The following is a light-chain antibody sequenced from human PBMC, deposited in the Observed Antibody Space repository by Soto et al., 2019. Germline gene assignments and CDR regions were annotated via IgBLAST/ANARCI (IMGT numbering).Light chain of an antibody. CDR1: SSDVGLYNF. Sequence: QSALTQPASVSGSPGQSITISCTGTSSDVGLYNFVSWYQQHPGKVPKVMIYEVTKRPSGVSNRFSGSNSGNMAFLPISVLKAEDEAEYYCCADAGSGIYVFGTGTKLTIL. CDR3: CADAGSGIYV. V-gene: IGLV2-23*02. J-gene: IGLJ1*01. CDR2: EVT.